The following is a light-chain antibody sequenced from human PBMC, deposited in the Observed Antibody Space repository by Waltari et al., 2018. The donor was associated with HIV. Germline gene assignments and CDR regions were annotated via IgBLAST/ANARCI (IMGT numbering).Light chain of an antibody. V-gene: IGKV2-28*01. CDR3: LQLLHTPRLS. J-gene: IGKJ3*01. CDR2: LAS. CDR1: QSLLHNNGYNA. Sequence: DIVLTQSPLSLPVTPGEPASISCRASQSLLHNNGYNALDSYLQRPGQSPHLLIYLASHRASGVPERFSGSGSGTNFTRKISRVEAEDVGIYFCLQLLHTPRLSFGPGTKLDI.